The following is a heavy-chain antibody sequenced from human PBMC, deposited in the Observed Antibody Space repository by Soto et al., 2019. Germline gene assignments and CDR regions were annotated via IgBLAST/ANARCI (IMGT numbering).Heavy chain of an antibody. V-gene: IGHV3-15*07. J-gene: IGHJ6*02. Sequence: PGGSLRVSCAASCFTFTNAWMNWVRQAPGKGLEWVGRIKSKTDGGTTDYAAPVKGRFTISRDDSKNTLYLQMNSLKTEDTAVYYCTTAVVAGTYYYYGMDVWGQGTTVTVSS. CDR1: CFTFTNAW. CDR2: IKSKTDGGTT. CDR3: TTAVVAGTYYYYGMDV. D-gene: IGHD2-15*01.